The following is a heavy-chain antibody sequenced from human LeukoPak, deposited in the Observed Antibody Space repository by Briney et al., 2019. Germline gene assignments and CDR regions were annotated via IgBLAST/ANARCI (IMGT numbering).Heavy chain of an antibody. V-gene: IGHV3-7*05. D-gene: IGHD3-3*01. CDR1: GFTLSSYW. Sequence: GGSLRLSCAASGFTLSSYWMTWVRQAPGKGLEWVAKIKQDGSGKYYVDSVKGRFTISRDNAKNSLYLQMNSLRAEDTAVYYCARTDFWSGYHRGYFDCWGQGTLVTVSS. CDR3: ARTDFWSGYHRGYFDC. CDR2: IKQDGSGK. J-gene: IGHJ4*02.